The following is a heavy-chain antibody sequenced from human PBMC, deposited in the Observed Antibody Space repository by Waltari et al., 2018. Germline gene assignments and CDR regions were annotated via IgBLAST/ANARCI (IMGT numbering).Heavy chain of an antibody. Sequence: QVQLQQWGAGLLKPSETLSLTCDVSGGSLSGYHWTWIRQPPGKGLEWIGEINDSGRTTYNPSLESRVTVSIDTAKNQFSLRVRSVTAADTAVYYCARVFGYYYYYMDVWGKGTTVTISS. CDR2: INDSGRT. D-gene: IGHD3-3*01. J-gene: IGHJ6*03. CDR1: GGSLSGYH. CDR3: ARVFGYYYYYMDV. V-gene: IGHV4-34*02.